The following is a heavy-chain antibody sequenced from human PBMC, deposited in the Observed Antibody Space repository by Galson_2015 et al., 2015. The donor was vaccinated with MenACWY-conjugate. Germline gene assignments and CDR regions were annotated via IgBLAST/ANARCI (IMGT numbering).Heavy chain of an antibody. CDR3: ARDRKYYYGSGNYGGSHNC. D-gene: IGHD3-10*01. Sequence: SVKLSCKASGGSFISYGISWARQAPGQGLEWVGAIIPVFESPAYAQKFQDRATITADESTRTVFLELSRLRSEDTAIYFCARDRKYYYGSGNYGGSHNCWGQGTLVTVSS. CDR2: IIPVFESP. CDR1: GGSFISYG. J-gene: IGHJ4*02. V-gene: IGHV1-69*13.